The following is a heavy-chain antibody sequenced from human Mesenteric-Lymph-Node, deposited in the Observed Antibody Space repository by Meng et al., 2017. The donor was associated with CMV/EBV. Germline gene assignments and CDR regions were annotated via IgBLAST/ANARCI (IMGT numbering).Heavy chain of an antibody. D-gene: IGHD3-22*01. CDR3: ATSDDDKRAHAS. V-gene: IGHV4-59*01. CDR1: GGSISSYY. Sequence: SETLSLTCTVSGGSISSYYWSWIRQPPGKGLEWIGYIYYSGSTNYNSSLKSRVTISVDTSKNQFSLKLSSVTAADTAVYYCATSDDDKRAHASWGQGALVTVSS. CDR2: IYYSGST. J-gene: IGHJ5*02.